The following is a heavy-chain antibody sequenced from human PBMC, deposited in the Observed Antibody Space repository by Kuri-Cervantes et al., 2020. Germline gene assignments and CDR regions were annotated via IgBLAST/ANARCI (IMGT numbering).Heavy chain of an antibody. V-gene: IGHV3-21*01. Sequence: GESLKISCAASGFTFTTYSMNWVRQAPGKGLEWVSSISGGSIYMYYADSLKGRFTISRDNAKNSLYLQMNSLRAEDTAIYYCVSYNWSYDFDPWGQGTLVTVSS. CDR1: GFTFTTYS. D-gene: IGHD1-26*01. CDR3: VSYNWSYDFDP. CDR2: ISGGSIYM. J-gene: IGHJ5*02.